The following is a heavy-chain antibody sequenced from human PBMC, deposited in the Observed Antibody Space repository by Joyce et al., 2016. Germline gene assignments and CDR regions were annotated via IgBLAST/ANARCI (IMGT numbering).Heavy chain of an antibody. J-gene: IGHJ4*02. CDR3: ARALGWDSNSCHDY. Sequence: QVQLVESGGGVVQPGRCLRLSCSASGFTFSNYGMHWVGQAAGKGLDWVAVISYDGSNKYYVDSVKGRFTISRDNSKNTLYLQMNSLRPEDTAVYYCARALGWDSNSCHDYWGQGTLVTVSS. CDR1: GFTFSNYG. D-gene: IGHD6-13*01. CDR2: ISYDGSNK. V-gene: IGHV3-30*03.